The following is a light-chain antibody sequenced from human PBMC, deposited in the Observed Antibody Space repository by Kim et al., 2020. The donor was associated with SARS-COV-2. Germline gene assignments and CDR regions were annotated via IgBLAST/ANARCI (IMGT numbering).Light chain of an antibody. J-gene: IGLJ1*01. CDR2: SNN. CDR3: AAWDDSLSGYV. Sequence: GPWVTFACSGGSSNIGSNYLYWYQQLPGTAPKLLIYSNNQRPSGVPDRFSGSKSGTSASLAISGLRSEDEADYYCAAWDDSLSGYVFGTGTKVTVL. V-gene: IGLV1-47*02. CDR1: SSNIGSNY.